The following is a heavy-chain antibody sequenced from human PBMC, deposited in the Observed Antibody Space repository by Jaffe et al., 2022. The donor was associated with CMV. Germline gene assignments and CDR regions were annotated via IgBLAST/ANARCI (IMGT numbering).Heavy chain of an antibody. CDR1: GFTFSSYG. CDR2: IWYDGSNK. Sequence: QVQLVESGGGVVQPGRSLRLSCAASGFTFSSYGMHWVRQAPGKGLEWVAVIWYDGSNKYYADSVKGRFTISRDNSKNTLYLQMNSLRAEDTAVYYCARDSLQLDVYYYGMDVWGQGTTVTVSS. D-gene: IGHD4-4*01. V-gene: IGHV3-33*01. J-gene: IGHJ6*02. CDR3: ARDSLQLDVYYYGMDV.